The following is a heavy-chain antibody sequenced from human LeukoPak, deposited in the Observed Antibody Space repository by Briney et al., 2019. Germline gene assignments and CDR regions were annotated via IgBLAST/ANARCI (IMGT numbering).Heavy chain of an antibody. J-gene: IGHJ4*02. V-gene: IGHV3-33*01. CDR2: IWYDGSNK. CDR3: ARDRPGAAPAAIVNAFDY. CDR1: GFTFSSYG. D-gene: IGHD2-2*01. Sequence: GRSLRLSCAASGFTFSSYGMHWVRQAPGKGLEWVAVIWYDGSNKYYADSVKGRFTISRDNSKNTLYLQMNSLRAEDTAVYCCARDRPGAAPAAIVNAFDYWGQGTLVTVSS.